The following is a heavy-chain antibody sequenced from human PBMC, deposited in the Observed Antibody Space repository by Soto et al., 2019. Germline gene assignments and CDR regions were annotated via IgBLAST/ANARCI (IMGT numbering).Heavy chain of an antibody. CDR3: ARLSGRWVQHRVTYFDY. CDR1: GYSFTTYW. J-gene: IGHJ4*02. D-gene: IGHD1-1*01. CDR2: IYPDDSDT. V-gene: IGHV5-51*01. Sequence: PGESLKISCKGSGYSFTTYWIGWVRQMPGKGLEWMGIIYPDDSDTRYSPSFRGQVTISADKSISTAYLQWSGLKASDTAMYYCARLSGRWVQHRVTYFDYSGQGTLVTVSS.